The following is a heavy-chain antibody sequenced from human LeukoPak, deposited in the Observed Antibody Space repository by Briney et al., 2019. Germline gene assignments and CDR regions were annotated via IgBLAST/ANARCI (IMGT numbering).Heavy chain of an antibody. CDR2: IYPGDSDT. CDR3: ARQVRYSYGYVNWFDP. J-gene: IGHJ5*02. D-gene: IGHD5-18*01. V-gene: IGHV5-51*01. CDR1: GYSFTSYW. Sequence: RGESLKISCKGSGYSFTSYWIGWVRQMPGKGLEWMGIIYPGDSDTRYSPSFQGQVTISADKSISTAYLQWSSLKASDTAMYYCARQVRYSYGYVNWFDPWGQGTLVTVSS.